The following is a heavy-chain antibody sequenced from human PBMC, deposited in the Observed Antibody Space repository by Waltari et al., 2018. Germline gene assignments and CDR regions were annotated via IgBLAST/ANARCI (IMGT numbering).Heavy chain of an antibody. CDR2: INSDGSST. D-gene: IGHD5-18*01. V-gene: IGHV3-74*01. CDR1: GFTFSSYW. J-gene: IGHJ4*02. Sequence: EVQLVESGGGLVQPGGSLRLSCAASGFTFSSYWMHWVRQAPGKGLVLGSRINSDGSSTGYADSVKGRFTISRDNAKNSPYLQMNSLRAEDTALYYCAKDRADTAMVIPGYYFDYWGQGTLVTVSS. CDR3: AKDRADTAMVIPGYYFDY.